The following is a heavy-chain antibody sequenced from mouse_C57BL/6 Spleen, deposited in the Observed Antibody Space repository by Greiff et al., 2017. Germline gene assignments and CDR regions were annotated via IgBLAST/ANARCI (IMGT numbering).Heavy chain of an antibody. Sequence: QVQLQQPGAELVRPGTSVKLSCKASGYTFTSYWMHWVKQRPGQGLEWIGVIDPSDSYTNYNQKFKGKATLTVDTSSSTAYMQLSSLTSEDSAVYYCARVSNYDWYFDVWGTGTTVTVSS. J-gene: IGHJ1*03. V-gene: IGHV1-59*01. CDR2: IDPSDSYT. D-gene: IGHD2-5*01. CDR3: ARVSNYDWYFDV. CDR1: GYTFTSYW.